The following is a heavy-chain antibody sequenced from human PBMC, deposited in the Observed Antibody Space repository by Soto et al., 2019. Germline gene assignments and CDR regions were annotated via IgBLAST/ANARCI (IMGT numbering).Heavy chain of an antibody. D-gene: IGHD3-3*01. CDR2: ISSSNSTI. V-gene: IGHV3-48*01. J-gene: IGHJ3*02. Sequence: KGLEWVSYISSSNSTIHYADSVKGRFTISRDNAKNSLYLQMNSLRAEDTAVYYCAILNVYYDFWGGYHQAYDVFAIRGKGSMVTGSS. CDR3: AILNVYYDFWGGYHQAYDVFAI.